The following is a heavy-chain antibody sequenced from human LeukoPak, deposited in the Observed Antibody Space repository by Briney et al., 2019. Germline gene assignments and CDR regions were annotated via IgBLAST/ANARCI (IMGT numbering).Heavy chain of an antibody. CDR1: GYSFSSSW. D-gene: IGHD2-15*01. CDR2: MNLRDSDT. V-gene: IGHV5-51*01. CDR3: ASHTLSGAFDI. Sequence: GESLQISCKCSGYSFSSSWIGWVRQMPGKGLEWMGIMNLRDSDTRYSPSFQGQVTISADRSISTAYLQWSSLEASDSALYYCASHTLSGAFDIWGQGTMVTVSS. J-gene: IGHJ3*02.